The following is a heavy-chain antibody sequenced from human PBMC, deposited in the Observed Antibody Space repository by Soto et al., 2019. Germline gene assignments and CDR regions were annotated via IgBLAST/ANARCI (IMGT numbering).Heavy chain of an antibody. Sequence: QVHLVQSGAEVKKPGSSVKVSCKASGGTFSSYAISWVRQAPGQGLEWMGGFIPICGTTNYAQKFQGRVTITADESTSTAYMELSSLRSEDTAVYYCTRDRGRRYHAGRGYYYSAYWGQGTLVTVSS. CDR3: TRDRGRRYHAGRGYYYSAY. CDR1: GGTFSSYA. D-gene: IGHD3-22*01. CDR2: FIPICGTT. J-gene: IGHJ4*02. V-gene: IGHV1-69*01.